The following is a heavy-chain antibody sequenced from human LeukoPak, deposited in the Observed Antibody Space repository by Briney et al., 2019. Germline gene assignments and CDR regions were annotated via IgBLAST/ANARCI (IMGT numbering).Heavy chain of an antibody. J-gene: IGHJ4*02. CDR2: INTNTGNP. D-gene: IGHD6-19*01. CDR3: ARGDRGRAVAGTGLEY. Sequence: ASVRVSCKASGYTFTSYAMNWVRQAPGQGLEWMGWINTNTGNPTYAQGFTGRFVFSLDTTVSTAYLQISSLKAEDTAVYYCARGDRGRAVAGTGLEYWGQGTLVTVSS. CDR1: GYTFTSYA. V-gene: IGHV7-4-1*02.